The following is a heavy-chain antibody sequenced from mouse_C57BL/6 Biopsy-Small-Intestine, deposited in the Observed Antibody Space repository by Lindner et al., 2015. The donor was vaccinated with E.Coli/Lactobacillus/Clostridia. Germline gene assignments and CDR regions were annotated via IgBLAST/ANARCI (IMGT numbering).Heavy chain of an antibody. D-gene: IGHD2-1*01. CDR3: AREGNDYFDY. CDR1: GYTFTNYW. CDR2: IYPGGGYT. Sequence: QLQESGAELVRPGTSVKMSCKASGYTFTNYWIGWAKQRPGHGLEWIGDIYPGGGYTNYNEKFKGKATPTADKSSSTAYMQFSSLTSEDSAIYYCAREGNDYFDYWGQGTTLTVSS. J-gene: IGHJ2*01. V-gene: IGHV1-63*01.